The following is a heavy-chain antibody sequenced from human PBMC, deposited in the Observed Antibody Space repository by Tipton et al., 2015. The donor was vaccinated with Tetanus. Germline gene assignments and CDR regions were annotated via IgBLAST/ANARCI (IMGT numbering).Heavy chain of an antibody. J-gene: IGHJ4*02. V-gene: IGHV4-39*07. CDR3: ARSVAPWTLTSVRAVRGVSSGYEF. CDR2: IDHSGRT. CDR1: GGSISSSSYY. D-gene: IGHD3-10*01. Sequence: TLSLTCTVSGGSISSSSYYWGWIRQPPGKGLQWIGEIDHSGRTDYSPSLKSRVTISADTSKNQFSLHLTSVTAADTAVYYCARSVAPWTLTSVRAVRGVSSGYEFWGQGTLVTVSS.